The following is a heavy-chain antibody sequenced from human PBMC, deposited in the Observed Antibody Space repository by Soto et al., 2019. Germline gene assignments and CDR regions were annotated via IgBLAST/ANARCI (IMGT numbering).Heavy chain of an antibody. CDR1: GGSLGGYC. CDR3: ARPASRVDTAMAGAYFDY. J-gene: IGHJ4*02. CDR2: INHSGST. V-gene: IGHV4-34*01. Sequence: TLSLSCAVEGGSLGGYCGSWIRQPQGKGLEWIGEINHSGSTNYNPSLKSRVTISVDTSKNQFSLKLSSVTAADTAVYYSARPASRVDTAMAGAYFDYWGQGTPVTVSS. D-gene: IGHD5-18*01.